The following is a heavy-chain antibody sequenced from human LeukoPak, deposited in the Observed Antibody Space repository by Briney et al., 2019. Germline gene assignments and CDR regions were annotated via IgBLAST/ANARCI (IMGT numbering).Heavy chain of an antibody. J-gene: IGHJ4*02. V-gene: IGHV3-48*02. Sequence: GGSLRLSCAASGFTFRSYAMQWVRQAPGKGLEWFSYITYNSGTIFYADSVKGRFTISRDNAKDSLYLQMSSLRDEDTAVYYCARDSGYSYADDYWGQGTLVTVSS. CDR3: ARDSGYSYADDY. CDR2: ITYNSGTI. CDR1: GFTFRSYA. D-gene: IGHD5-18*01.